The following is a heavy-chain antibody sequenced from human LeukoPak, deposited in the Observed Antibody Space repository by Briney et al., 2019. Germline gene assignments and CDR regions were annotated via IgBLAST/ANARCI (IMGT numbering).Heavy chain of an antibody. J-gene: IGHJ4*02. V-gene: IGHV4-61*08. CDR2: IYYSGST. Sequence: SETLSLTCTVSGGSISSGGYYWSWIRQPPGKGLEWIGYIYYSGSTNYNPSLKSRATISVDTSKNQFSLKVSSVTAADTAVYYCARHGGSYSFDYWGQGTLVTVSS. D-gene: IGHD1-26*01. CDR3: ARHGGSYSFDY. CDR1: GGSISSGGYY.